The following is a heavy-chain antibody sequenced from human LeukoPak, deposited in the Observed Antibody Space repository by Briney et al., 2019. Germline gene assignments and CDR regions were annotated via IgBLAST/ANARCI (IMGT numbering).Heavy chain of an antibody. J-gene: IGHJ6*02. CDR2: IYTSGST. V-gene: IGHV4-4*07. Sequence: PSETLSLTCIVSGGSLSSYYWSWIRPPAGKGLEWIGRIYTSGSTNYNPSLKSRVTMSVDTSKNQFSLKLSSVTAADTAVYYCARGYYYGSGSYYIHYGMDVWGQGTTVTVSS. D-gene: IGHD3-10*01. CDR1: GGSLSSYY. CDR3: ARGYYYGSGSYYIHYGMDV.